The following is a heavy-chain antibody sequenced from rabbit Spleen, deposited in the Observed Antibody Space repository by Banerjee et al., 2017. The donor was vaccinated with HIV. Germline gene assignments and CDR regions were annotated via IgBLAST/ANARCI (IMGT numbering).Heavy chain of an antibody. CDR1: GFDFSVYG. CDR2: IDLVFGST. CDR3: ARAIVPWLGLTRLDL. J-gene: IGHJ3*01. Sequence: QEQLVESGGGLVQPGGSLKLSCKASGFDFSVYGVSWVRQAPGKGLEWIGYIDLVFGSTYYASWVNGRFTISSDNAQSTVDLKMTSLTAADTATYFCARAIVPWLGLTRLDLWGPGTLVTVS. D-gene: IGHD4-1*01. V-gene: IGHV1S47*01.